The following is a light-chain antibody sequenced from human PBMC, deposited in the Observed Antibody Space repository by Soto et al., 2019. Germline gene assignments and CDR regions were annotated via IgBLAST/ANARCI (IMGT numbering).Light chain of an antibody. Sequence: DIQMTQSPSILSPSVGDRVTISCRASQSISSWLAWYQQKPGKAPNLLIFDASTLETGVPSRFSGSEAETEFTLTISGLQPDDFATYYCQQYNSYPWTFGQGTKVEIK. J-gene: IGKJ1*01. CDR2: DAS. CDR1: QSISSW. V-gene: IGKV1-5*01. CDR3: QQYNSYPWT.